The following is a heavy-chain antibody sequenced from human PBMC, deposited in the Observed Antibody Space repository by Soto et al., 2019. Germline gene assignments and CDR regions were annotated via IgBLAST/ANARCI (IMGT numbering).Heavy chain of an antibody. D-gene: IGHD6-13*01. CDR3: ARHPERIAQIGWFDP. Sequence: EVQLVESGGGLVQPGGSLRLSCAASGFTFSSYSMNWVRQAPGKGLEWVSDISSSSSTIYYAESVKGRVTISRDNAKNSLYLQMNSLRAEDTAVYYCARHPERIAQIGWFDPWGQGTLVTVSS. CDR2: ISSSSSTI. CDR1: GFTFSSYS. J-gene: IGHJ5*02. V-gene: IGHV3-48*01.